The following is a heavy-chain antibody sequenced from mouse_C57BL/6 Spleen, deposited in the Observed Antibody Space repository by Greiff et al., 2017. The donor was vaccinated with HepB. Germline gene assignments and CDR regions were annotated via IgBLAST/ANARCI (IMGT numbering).Heavy chain of an antibody. J-gene: IGHJ2*01. D-gene: IGHD1-1*01. CDR3: GRWGTTVRFDC. V-gene: IGHV1-54*01. Sequence: QVQLKQSGAELVRPGTSVKVSCKASGYAFTNYLIEWVKQRPGQGLEWIGVINPGSGGTNYNEKFKGKATLTADKSSSTAYMQLSSLTSEASAVYFCGRWGTTVRFDCWGQGTTLTGSS. CDR1: GYAFTNYL. CDR2: INPGSGGT.